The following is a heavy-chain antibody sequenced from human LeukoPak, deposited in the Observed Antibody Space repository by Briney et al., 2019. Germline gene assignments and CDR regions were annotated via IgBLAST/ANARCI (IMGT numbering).Heavy chain of an antibody. CDR1: GYTFTSYG. Sequence: GASVKVSCKASGYTFTSYGISWVRQAPGQGLEWMGLISAYNGNTNYAQKLQGRVTMTRNTSISTAYMELSSLRSEDTAVYYCARTVEMATIPDYWGQGTLVTVSS. V-gene: IGHV1-18*01. CDR3: ARTVEMATIPDY. J-gene: IGHJ4*02. D-gene: IGHD5-24*01. CDR2: ISAYNGNT.